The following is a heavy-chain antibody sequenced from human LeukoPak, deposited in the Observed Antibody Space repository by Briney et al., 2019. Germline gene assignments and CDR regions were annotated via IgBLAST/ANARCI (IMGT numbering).Heavy chain of an antibody. CDR2: IYTTGYS. D-gene: IGHD3-22*01. CDR3: ARNYYETAGFYS. CDR1: GGSIDNYY. V-gene: IGHV4-4*08. Sequence: ETLSLTCAVSGGSIDNYYWTWIRQPPGKGLEWIGYIYTTGYSNYNPSLQSRVTMSVDMSENQISLRLSSVTAADTAVYFCARNYYETAGFYSWGLGALVTVSS. J-gene: IGHJ4*02.